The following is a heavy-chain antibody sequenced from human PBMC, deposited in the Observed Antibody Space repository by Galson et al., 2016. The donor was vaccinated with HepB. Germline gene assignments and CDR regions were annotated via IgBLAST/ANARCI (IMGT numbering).Heavy chain of an antibody. D-gene: IGHD6-19*01. Sequence: SLRLSCAASEFTVSGNYMSWVRQAPGKGLEWVSDIYRDGSTYYAASVKGRFTISRDNSKNTLYLQMNSLKADGTALYYWAGDHGPRGWPHWGQGTLVIVSS. CDR1: EFTVSGNY. CDR3: AGDHGPRGWPH. V-gene: IGHV3-53*01. J-gene: IGHJ4*02. CDR2: IYRDGST.